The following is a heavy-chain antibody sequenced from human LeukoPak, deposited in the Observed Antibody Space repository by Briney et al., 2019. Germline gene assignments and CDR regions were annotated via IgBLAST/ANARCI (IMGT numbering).Heavy chain of an antibody. CDR1: GGSISRSSYY. J-gene: IGHJ4*02. CDR3: AAAMVRGVITSSVFDY. Sequence: PSETLSLTCTVSGGSISRSSYYWGWIRQPPGRGLEWTGSIYYSGNTYYKPSLKSRVTISVDTSKNQFSLKLSSVTAADTAVYYCAAAMVRGVITSSVFDYWGPGTLVTVSS. CDR2: IYYSGNT. D-gene: IGHD3-10*01. V-gene: IGHV4-39*01.